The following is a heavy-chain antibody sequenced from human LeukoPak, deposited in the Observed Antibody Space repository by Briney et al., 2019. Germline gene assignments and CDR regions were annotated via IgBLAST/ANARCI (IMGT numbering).Heavy chain of an antibody. D-gene: IGHD6-19*01. CDR1: GASISSYY. V-gene: IGHV4-4*07. Sequence: SETLSLTCTVSGASISSYYWTWIRQPAGKGLEWIGRIYTNGSTNYNPSLKSRVTMSLDTSKNQFSLKVTSVTAADTAVYYCARDRAVALGPRAFDIWGQGTMVTVSS. CDR3: ARDRAVALGPRAFDI. J-gene: IGHJ3*02. CDR2: IYTNGST.